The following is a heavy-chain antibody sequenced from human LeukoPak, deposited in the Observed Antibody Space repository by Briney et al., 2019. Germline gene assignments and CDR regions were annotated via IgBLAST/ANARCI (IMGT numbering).Heavy chain of an antibody. V-gene: IGHV3-7*01. CDR3: ATYDNWVAGDV. CDR1: EFMFSDYW. J-gene: IGHJ6*02. D-gene: IGHD1-1*01. CDR2: INKDGSEE. Sequence: GGSLRLSCAASEFMFSDYWMSWVSQAPGKGPEWVASINKDGSEEYYADSVKGRFTVSRDNAKNSLFLQMNNLRVEDTAIYYCATYDNWVAGDVRGQGTTVSVYS.